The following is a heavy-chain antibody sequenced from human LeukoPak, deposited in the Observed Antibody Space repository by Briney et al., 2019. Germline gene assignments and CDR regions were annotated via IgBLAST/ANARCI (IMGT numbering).Heavy chain of an antibody. Sequence: GASVKVSCKASGGTFSSYAISWVRQAPGQGLEWMGGIIPIFGTANYAQKFQGRVTITADESTSTAYMELSSLRSEDTAVYYCARDDLNYYDSSGYSDWGQGTLVTVSS. CDR3: ARDDLNYYDSSGYSD. D-gene: IGHD3-22*01. CDR2: IIPIFGTA. CDR1: GGTFSSYA. V-gene: IGHV1-69*13. J-gene: IGHJ4*02.